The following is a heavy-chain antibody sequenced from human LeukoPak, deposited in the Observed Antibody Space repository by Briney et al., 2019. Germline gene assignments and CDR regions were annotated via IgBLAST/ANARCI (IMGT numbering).Heavy chain of an antibody. J-gene: IGHJ6*03. D-gene: IGHD6-13*01. CDR1: GFTFGDYA. V-gene: IGHV3-49*03. CDR3: TRGRDSSSWHYYYYYMDV. Sequence: SGGSLRLSCTASGFTFGDYAMSWFRQAPGKGLEWVGFIRSKAYGGTTEYAASVKGRFTISRDDSKSIAYLQMNSLKTEDTAVYYCTRGRDSSSWHYYYYYMDVWGKGTTVTVSS. CDR2: IRSKAYGGTT.